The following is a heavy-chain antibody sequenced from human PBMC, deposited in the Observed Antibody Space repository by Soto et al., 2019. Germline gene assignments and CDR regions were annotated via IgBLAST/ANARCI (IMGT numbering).Heavy chain of an antibody. D-gene: IGHD2-2*01. V-gene: IGHV5-10-1*01. CDR2: IDPSDSYT. CDR1: GYSFTIYW. CDR3: ATDXVVVPAATEYYYYGMDV. Sequence: GESVKISCKGSGYSFTIYWISWVRQMPGKGLEWMGRIDPSDSYTNYSPSFQGHVTISADKSISTAYLQWSSLKASDTAMYYCATDXVVVPAATEYYYYGMDVWGQGTTVTVSS. J-gene: IGHJ6*02.